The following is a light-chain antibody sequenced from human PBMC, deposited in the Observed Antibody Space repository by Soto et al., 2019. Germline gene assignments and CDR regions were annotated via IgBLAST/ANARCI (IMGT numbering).Light chain of an antibody. V-gene: IGKV3-20*01. CDR1: QSVGRDY. CDR2: DAS. CDR3: QQYATSPIT. Sequence: ELVLTQSPGTLSLSPGERAAISCRASQSVGRDYLAWFQQKPGQAPRLLIYDASSRATGIPDRFSGSGSGTDFALTISRLEPEDFAVYYCQQYATSPITFGQGTRLEIK. J-gene: IGKJ5*01.